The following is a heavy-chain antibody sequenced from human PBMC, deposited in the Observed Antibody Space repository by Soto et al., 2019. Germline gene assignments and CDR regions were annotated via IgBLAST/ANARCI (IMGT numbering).Heavy chain of an antibody. CDR3: ATQGDRVAYFDY. Sequence: PGESLKISCKDYGYSFTNHWIAWVRQMPGKGLEWMGSIYPGDSDTRYSPSFEGQVTISADEAIDTAYLQWSSLKASDTAVYYCATQGDRVAYFDYWGQGTLVTVSS. V-gene: IGHV5-51*01. CDR2: IYPGDSDT. CDR1: GYSFTNHW. D-gene: IGHD3-16*01. J-gene: IGHJ4*02.